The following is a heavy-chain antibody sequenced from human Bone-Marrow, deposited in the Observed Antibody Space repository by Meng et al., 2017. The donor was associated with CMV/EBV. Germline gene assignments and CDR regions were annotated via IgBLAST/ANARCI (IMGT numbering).Heavy chain of an antibody. V-gene: IGHV4-34*01. J-gene: IGHJ6*02. D-gene: IGHD2-2*01. CDR1: GGSFSGYY. Sequence: GSLRLSCAVYGGSFSGYYWSWIRQPPGKGLEWIGEINHSGSTNYNPSLKSRVTISVDTSKNQFSLKLSSVTAADTAVYYCARDRIVVVPAAIPYSSSAHYYYYGMDVWGRGTTVTVSS. CDR2: INHSGST. CDR3: ARDRIVVVPAAIPYSSSAHYYYYGMDV.